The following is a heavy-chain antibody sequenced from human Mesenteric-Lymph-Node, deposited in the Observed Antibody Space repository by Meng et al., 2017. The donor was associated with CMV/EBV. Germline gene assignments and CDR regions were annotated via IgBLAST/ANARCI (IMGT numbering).Heavy chain of an antibody. D-gene: IGHD3-3*01. CDR1: GFTFSSYW. Sequence: GESLKISCVASGFTFSSYWMSWVRQAPGKGREWVGNIKQDGSEQYYVDSVKGRFTISRDNAKNSLYLQVDSLRVEDTAVYYCATHVDFWIGFFDSWGQGTLVTVSS. V-gene: IGHV3-7*01. CDR3: ATHVDFWIGFFDS. CDR2: IKQDGSEQ. J-gene: IGHJ4*02.